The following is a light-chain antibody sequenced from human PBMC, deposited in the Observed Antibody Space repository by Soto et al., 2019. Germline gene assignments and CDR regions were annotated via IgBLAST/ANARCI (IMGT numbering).Light chain of an antibody. CDR3: SSYTSSNPVV. J-gene: IGLJ3*02. CDR1: SNDVGDYNY. CDR2: DVS. V-gene: IGLV2-14*01. Sequence: QSALTQPASVSGSPGQSITISCTGTSNDVGDYNYVSWYQLHPGKAPKLMIYDVSSRPSGVSDRFSGSKFGNTASLTVSGLQAEDEADYYCSSYTSSNPVVFGGGTKLTVL.